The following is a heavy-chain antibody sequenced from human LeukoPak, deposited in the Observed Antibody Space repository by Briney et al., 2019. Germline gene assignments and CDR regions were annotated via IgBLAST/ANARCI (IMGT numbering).Heavy chain of an antibody. CDR2: IYTSGSP. V-gene: IGHV4-4*07. J-gene: IGHJ5*02. Sequence: SETLSLTCTVSGGSISSYYWSWIRQPAEKGREGIGRIYTSGSPNYNPSLKSRVTMSVDTSKNQFSLKLSSVTAADTAVYYCARDLSGVEGYNWFDPRGQGTLVTVSS. CDR3: ARDLSGVEGYNWFDP. CDR1: GGSISSYY.